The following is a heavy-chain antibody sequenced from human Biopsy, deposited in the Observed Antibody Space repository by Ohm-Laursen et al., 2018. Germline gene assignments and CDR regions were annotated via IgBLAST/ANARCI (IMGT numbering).Heavy chain of an antibody. Sequence: SSVKVSCKVSGAIFSNYAITWVRQAPGQGLEWMGGIIPLFGAPNYAQKFQGRLTITADESKSTTYMEPSSLRSEDTAVYYCARLAQIYGDSPFDPWGQGTLVTVSS. CDR3: ARLAQIYGDSPFDP. V-gene: IGHV1-69*01. CDR2: IIPLFGAP. D-gene: IGHD4-17*01. CDR1: GAIFSNYA. J-gene: IGHJ5*02.